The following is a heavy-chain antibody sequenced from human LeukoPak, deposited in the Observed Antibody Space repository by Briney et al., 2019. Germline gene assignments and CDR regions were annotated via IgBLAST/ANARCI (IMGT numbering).Heavy chain of an antibody. Sequence: ASVKVSCKPSGGTFSSYAISWVRQAPGQGGEWMGGIIPIFGAANYAQKFQGIVTITTDESTGPAYMELSRLRSEDTAGYYCAGTEDIAVAAYFDYWGQGTLVTVSS. CDR3: AGTEDIAVAAYFDY. D-gene: IGHD6-19*01. J-gene: IGHJ4*02. CDR1: GGTFSSYA. V-gene: IGHV1-69*05. CDR2: IIPIFGAA.